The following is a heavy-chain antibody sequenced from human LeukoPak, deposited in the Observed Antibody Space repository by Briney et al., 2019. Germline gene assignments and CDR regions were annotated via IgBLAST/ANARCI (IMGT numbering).Heavy chain of an antibody. J-gene: IGHJ1*01. CDR3: TRSSTRYSGSYVQH. V-gene: IGHV3-49*03. CDR2: IRSKAYGGTT. D-gene: IGHD1-26*01. Sequence: PGGSLRLSCTASGFTFGDYAMSWFRQAPGKGLEWVGFIRSKAYGGTTEYAASVKGRFTISRDDSKGIAYLQMNSLKTEDTAVYYCTRSSTRYSGSYVQHWGQGTLVTVSS. CDR1: GFTFGDYA.